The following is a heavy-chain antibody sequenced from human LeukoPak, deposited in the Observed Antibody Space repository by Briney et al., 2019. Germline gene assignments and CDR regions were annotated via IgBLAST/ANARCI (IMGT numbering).Heavy chain of an antibody. V-gene: IGHV4-39*01. Sequence: SETLSLTCTVSGGSISSSSHYWGWIRRPPGKGLEWIGSIYYSGSTYYNPSLKSRVTISVDTSKNQFSLKLSSVTAADTAVYYCARRTGYSSSWYYFDYWGQGTLVTVSS. CDR1: GGSISSSSHY. CDR3: ARRTGYSSSWYYFDY. J-gene: IGHJ4*02. CDR2: IYYSGST. D-gene: IGHD6-13*01.